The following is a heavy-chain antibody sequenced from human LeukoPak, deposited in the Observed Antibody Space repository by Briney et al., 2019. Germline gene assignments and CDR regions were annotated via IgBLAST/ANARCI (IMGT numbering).Heavy chain of an antibody. J-gene: IGHJ6*03. CDR3: ARGMGEYPHPEYSSSRGDYYYMDV. V-gene: IGHV3-23*01. CDR2: ISGSGGST. Sequence: GGSLRLSCAASGFTFSSYAMSWVRQAPGKGLEWVSVISGSGGSTYYADSVKGRFTISRDNSKNTLYLQMNSLRAEDTAVYYCARGMGEYPHPEYSSSRGDYYYMDVWGKGTTVTVSS. CDR1: GFTFSSYA. D-gene: IGHD6-6*01.